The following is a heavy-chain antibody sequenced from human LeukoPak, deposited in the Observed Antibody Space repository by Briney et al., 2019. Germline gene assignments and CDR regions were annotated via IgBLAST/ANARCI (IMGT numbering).Heavy chain of an antibody. Sequence: VESLKISCKGSGYSFTKYCISWVRQMPGKGLEWMGRIDPSDSYTKYSPSFQGHVTISADKSISTAYLQWSSLKASDTAMYYCARHYYETLIAFDIWGQGTMVT. CDR2: IDPSDSYT. CDR3: ARHYYETLIAFDI. CDR1: GYSFTKYC. J-gene: IGHJ3*02. V-gene: IGHV5-10-1*01. D-gene: IGHD3-22*01.